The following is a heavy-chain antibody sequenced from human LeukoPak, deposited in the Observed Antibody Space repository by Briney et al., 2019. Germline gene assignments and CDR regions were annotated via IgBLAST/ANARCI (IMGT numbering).Heavy chain of an antibody. CDR3: ARVTRQQLGYYFDY. CDR2: TYYRSKWYN. D-gene: IGHD6-13*01. V-gene: IGHV6-1*01. J-gene: IGHJ4*02. Sequence: SQTLSPTCAISGDSVSSNSAAWNWIRQSPSRGLGWLGRTYYRSKWYNDYAVSVKSRITINPDTSKNQFSLQLNSVTPEDTAVYYCARVTRQQLGYYFDYWGQGTLVTVSS. CDR1: GDSVSSNSAA.